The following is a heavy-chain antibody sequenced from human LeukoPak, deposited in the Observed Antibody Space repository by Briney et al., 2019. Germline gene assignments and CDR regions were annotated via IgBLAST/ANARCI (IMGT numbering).Heavy chain of an antibody. V-gene: IGHV1-46*01. CDR2: INGNGGTT. CDR3: AREIPQGMDV. CDR1: GYDFINYY. J-gene: IGHJ6*02. Sequence: GASVKVSCKASGYDFINYYMHWVRQAPGHGLEWMGIINGNGGTTTYAQKFQGRVSMTRDTSTSTGYMELTSLRSEDTAVYYCAREIPQGMDVWGQGTTVTVSS.